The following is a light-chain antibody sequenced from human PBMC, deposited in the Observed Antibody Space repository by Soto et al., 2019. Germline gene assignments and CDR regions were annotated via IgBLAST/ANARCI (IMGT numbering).Light chain of an antibody. CDR1: QSVSRR. Sequence: EVVLTQSPVTLSLSPGGRATLSCRASQSVSRRLAWYQQRPGQSPRLLISGASMRASGVPVRFIGSGSGTDFTLTITRLEPEDFAVYYCQQYGGSPITFGLGTRLEI. V-gene: IGKV3-20*01. J-gene: IGKJ5*01. CDR3: QQYGGSPIT. CDR2: GAS.